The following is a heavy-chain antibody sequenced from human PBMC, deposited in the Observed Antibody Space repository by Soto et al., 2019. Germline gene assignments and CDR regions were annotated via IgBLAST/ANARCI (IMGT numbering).Heavy chain of an antibody. V-gene: IGHV2-5*01. CDR1: GFSFTASGVG. CDR3: AHELSGYYYVMDV. Sequence: HITLRESGPTLVKPTQTLTVTCSFSGFSFTASGVGVGWFRQPPGQALQWLALIYWNGNERYSPSLNKRLTVTKDTSKNQVVLTMTNVDPVDTATYFCAHELSGYYYVMDVWGPGTNVTVSS. D-gene: IGHD3-10*02. J-gene: IGHJ6*02. CDR2: IYWNGNE.